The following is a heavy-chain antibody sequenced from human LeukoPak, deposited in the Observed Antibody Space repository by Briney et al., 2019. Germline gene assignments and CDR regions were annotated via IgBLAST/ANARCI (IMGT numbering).Heavy chain of an antibody. CDR3: ARSRPIIVVVPAAMDY. CDR1: GYTFTSYG. D-gene: IGHD2-2*01. J-gene: IGHJ4*02. CDR2: ISAYNGNT. Sequence: ASVKVSCKASGYTFTSYGISWVRQAPGQGLEWMGWISAYNGNTNYAQMLQGRVTMTTDTSTSTAYMELRSLRSDDTAVYYCARSRPIIVVVPAAMDYWGQGTLVTVSS. V-gene: IGHV1-18*01.